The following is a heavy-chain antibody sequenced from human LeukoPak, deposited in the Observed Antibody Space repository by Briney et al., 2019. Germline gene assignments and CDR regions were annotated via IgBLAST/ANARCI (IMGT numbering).Heavy chain of an antibody. V-gene: IGHV4-59*01. CDR2: MYYSGST. D-gene: IGHD3-10*01. J-gene: IGHJ4*02. CDR3: ASSHPLGSNNDYYTPFDY. Sequence: SETLSLTCTVSGGSISNYYWSWIRQPPGKGLEWIGYMYYSGSTNYNPSLKSRVTISVNTSKNQFSLKLSSVTAADTAVYYCASSHPLGSNNDYYTPFDYWGQGTLVTVSS. CDR1: GGSISNYY.